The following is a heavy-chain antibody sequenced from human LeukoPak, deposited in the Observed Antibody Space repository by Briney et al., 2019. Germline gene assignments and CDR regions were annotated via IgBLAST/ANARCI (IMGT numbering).Heavy chain of an antibody. Sequence: KPSETLSLTCTVSGGSISSSSYYWGWIRQPPGEGLEWIGSIYYSGSTYYNPSLKSRVTISVDTSKNQFSLKLSSVTAADTAVYYCARTRGLVRGEYYFDYWGQGTLVTVSS. CDR2: IYYSGST. J-gene: IGHJ4*02. CDR1: GGSISSSSYY. V-gene: IGHV4-39*01. D-gene: IGHD3-16*01. CDR3: ARTRGLVRGEYYFDY.